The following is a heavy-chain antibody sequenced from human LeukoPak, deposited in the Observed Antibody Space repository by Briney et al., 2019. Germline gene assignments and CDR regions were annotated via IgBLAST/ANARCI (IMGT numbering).Heavy chain of an antibody. V-gene: IGHV3-33*01. D-gene: IGHD6-13*01. CDR2: IWYDGSNK. CDR1: GFTFSSYG. CDR3: ARVQGYSSSWDDY. J-gene: IGHJ4*02. Sequence: GRSLRLSCAASGFTFSSYGMHWVRQAPGKGLEWVAVIWYDGSNKYYADSVKGRFTISRDSSKNTLYLQMNSLRAEDTAVYYCARVQGYSSSWDDYWGQGTLVTVSS.